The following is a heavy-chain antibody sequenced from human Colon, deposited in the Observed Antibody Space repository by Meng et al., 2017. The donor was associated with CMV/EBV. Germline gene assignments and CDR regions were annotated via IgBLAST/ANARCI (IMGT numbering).Heavy chain of an antibody. CDR1: GFTFSAYY. V-gene: IGHV1-2*06. CDR3: ARELESGGLDY. D-gene: IGHD3-3*01. Sequence: SCKASGFTFSAYYIHWVRQAPGQGLEWVGRINPISGGTTYAQKFKGRATLTRDTSISTDYMEVGSLTSDDTAVYFCARELESGGLDYWGQGTLVTVSS. CDR2: INPISGGT. J-gene: IGHJ4*02.